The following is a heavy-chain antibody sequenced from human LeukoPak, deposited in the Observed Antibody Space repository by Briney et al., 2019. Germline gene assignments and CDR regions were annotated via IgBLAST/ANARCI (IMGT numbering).Heavy chain of an antibody. V-gene: IGHV3-30*02. CDR2: IRYDGSSK. D-gene: IGHD3-10*02. CDR1: GFTFNSYG. CDR3: AELGITMIGGV. Sequence: GGSLRLSCATSGFTFNSYGIHWVRQAPGKGLEWVAFIRYDGSSKYYVDSVKGRFTISRDNSKNTLYLQMNSLRAEDTAVYYCAELGITMIGGVWGKGTTVTISS. J-gene: IGHJ6*04.